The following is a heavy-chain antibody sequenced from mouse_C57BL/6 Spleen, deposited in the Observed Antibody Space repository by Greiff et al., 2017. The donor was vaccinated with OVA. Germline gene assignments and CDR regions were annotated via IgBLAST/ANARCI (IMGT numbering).Heavy chain of an antibody. CDR3: ARSRLDYAMDY. D-gene: IGHD2-13*01. CDR2: IDPSDSYT. V-gene: IGHV1-59*01. CDR1: GYTFTSYW. J-gene: IGHJ4*01. Sequence: QVHVKQPGAELVRPGTSVKLSCKASGYTFTSYWMHWVKQRPGQGLEWIGVIDPSDSYTNYNQKFKGKATLTVDTSSSTAYMQLSSLTSEDSAVYYCARSRLDYAMDYWGQGTSVTVSS.